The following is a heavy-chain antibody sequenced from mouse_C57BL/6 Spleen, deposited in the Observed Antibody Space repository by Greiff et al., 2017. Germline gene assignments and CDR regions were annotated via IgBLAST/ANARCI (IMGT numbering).Heavy chain of an antibody. CDR2: IDPSDSYT. CDR3: SRTDYYGNYYAMDY. V-gene: IGHV1-50*01. Sequence: VQLQQPGAELVKPGASVKLSCKASGYTFTSYWMQWVKQRPGQGLEWIGEIDPSDSYTNYNQKFKGKATLTVDKSSSTAYMQLSSLTSEDSAGYYCSRTDYYGNYYAMDYWGQGTTVTVSS. CDR1: GYTFTSYW. J-gene: IGHJ4*01. D-gene: IGHD1-1*01.